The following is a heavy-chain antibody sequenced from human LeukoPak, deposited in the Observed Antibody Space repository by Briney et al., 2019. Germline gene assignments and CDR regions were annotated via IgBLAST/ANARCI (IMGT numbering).Heavy chain of an antibody. J-gene: IGHJ4*02. D-gene: IGHD6-13*01. CDR1: GFTFSSYG. CDR3: ARDHHPSSSWYKGGFDY. V-gene: IGHV3-21*01. CDR2: ISSSSSYI. Sequence: GGSLRLSCAASGFTFSSYGMHWVRQAPGKGLEWVSSISSSSSYIYYADSVKGRFTISRDNAKNSLYLQMNSLRAEDTAVYYCARDHHPSSSWYKGGFDYWGQGTLVTVSS.